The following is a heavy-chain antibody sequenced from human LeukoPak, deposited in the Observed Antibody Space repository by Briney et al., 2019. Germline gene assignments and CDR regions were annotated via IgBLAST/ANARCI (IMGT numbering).Heavy chain of an antibody. Sequence: GRSLRLSCAASGFTFDDYAMHWVRQAPGKGLEWDSGISWNSGSIGYADSVKGRFTISRDNAKNSLYLQMNSLRAEDMALYYCAKAGGYGQLDYWGQGTLVTVSS. CDR3: AKAGGYGQLDY. CDR1: GFTFDDYA. CDR2: ISWNSGSI. J-gene: IGHJ4*02. D-gene: IGHD5-18*01. V-gene: IGHV3-9*03.